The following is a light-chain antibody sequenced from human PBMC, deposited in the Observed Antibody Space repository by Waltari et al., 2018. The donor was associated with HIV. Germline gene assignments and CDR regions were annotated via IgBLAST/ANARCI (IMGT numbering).Light chain of an antibody. CDR1: QSITTW. CDR2: PAS. CDR3: QQHNKYPWT. V-gene: IGKV1-5*03. Sequence: DTPLTQSPGTLSASVGDRVTFTCRAGQSITTWLAWYQQKEGRAPKLLISPASQSEGGVPPRFSGSGSGTEFTLTITSLQPDDSGIYYCQQHNKYPWTFGQGTKVEVK. J-gene: IGKJ1*01.